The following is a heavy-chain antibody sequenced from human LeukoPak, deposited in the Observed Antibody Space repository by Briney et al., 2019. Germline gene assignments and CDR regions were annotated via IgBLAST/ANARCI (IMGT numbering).Heavy chain of an antibody. J-gene: IGHJ4*02. D-gene: IGHD5-24*01. V-gene: IGHV3-11*01. CDR1: GFTFSDYY. CDR3: ARDMAVGEMATITDDY. Sequence: GGSLRLSCAASGFTFSDYYMSWIRQAPGKGLEWVSDIRSSGSTIYYADSVKGRFTISGDNTKNSLYLQMNSLRAEDTAVYYCARDMAVGEMATITDDYWGQGTLVTVSS. CDR2: IRSSGSTI.